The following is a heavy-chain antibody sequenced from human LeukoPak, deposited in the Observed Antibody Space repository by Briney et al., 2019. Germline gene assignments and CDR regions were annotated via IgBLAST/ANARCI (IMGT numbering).Heavy chain of an antibody. J-gene: IGHJ4*02. CDR2: ISTRGGTI. V-gene: IGHV3-48*03. Sequence: GGSLRLSCVVSGFIFSSFEMNWVRQVPGKGLECISYISTRGGTIYYADSVKGRFTISRDNAKNSLYLQMNSLRAEDTAVYYCAGTDYDILTGYGIDYWGQGTLVTVSS. D-gene: IGHD3-9*01. CDR1: GFIFSSFE. CDR3: AGTDYDILTGYGIDY.